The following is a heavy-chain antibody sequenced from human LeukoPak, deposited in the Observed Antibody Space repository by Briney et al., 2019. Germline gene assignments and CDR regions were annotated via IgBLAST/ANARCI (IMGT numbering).Heavy chain of an antibody. CDR3: ARGVHGYSYGYVPWELYSYMDV. D-gene: IGHD5-18*01. CDR1: GGSFSGYY. J-gene: IGHJ6*03. CDR2: INHSGST. V-gene: IGHV4-34*01. Sequence: SETLFLTCAVYGGSFSGYYWSWIRQPPGKGLEWIGEINHSGSTNYNPSLKSRVTISVDTSKNQFSLKMNSVTAADTAVYYCARGVHGYSYGYVPWELYSYMDVWGKGTTVSISS.